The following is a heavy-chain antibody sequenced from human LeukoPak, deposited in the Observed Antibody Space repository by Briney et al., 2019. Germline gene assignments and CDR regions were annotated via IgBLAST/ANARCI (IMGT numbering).Heavy chain of an antibody. CDR2: ISYDGSNK. CDR1: GFTFSSYG. D-gene: IGHD3-22*01. J-gene: IGHJ4*02. V-gene: IGHV3-30*18. CDR3: AKDGGYYDSSGYYNDY. Sequence: PGGSLRLSCAASGFTFSSYGMHWVRQAPGKGLEWVAVISYDGSNKYYADSVKGRFTISRDNSKNTPYLQMNSLRAEDTAVYYCAKDGGYYDSSGYYNDYWGQGTLVTVSS.